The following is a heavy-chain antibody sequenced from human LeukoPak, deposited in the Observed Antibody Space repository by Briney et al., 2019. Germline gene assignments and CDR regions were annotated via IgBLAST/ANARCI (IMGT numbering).Heavy chain of an antibody. CDR2: IYYSGST. Sequence: SETLSLTCTVSGGSISSYYWSWIRQPPGKGLEWIGYIYYSGSTNYNPSLKSRVTISVDTSKNQFSLKLSSVTAADTAVYYCARQDGYSSSWYGTFFDPWGQGTLVTVSS. V-gene: IGHV4-59*08. CDR1: GGSISSYY. CDR3: ARQDGYSSSWYGTFFDP. D-gene: IGHD6-13*01. J-gene: IGHJ5*02.